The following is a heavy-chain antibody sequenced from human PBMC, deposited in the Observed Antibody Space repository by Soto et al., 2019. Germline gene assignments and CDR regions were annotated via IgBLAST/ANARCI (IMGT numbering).Heavy chain of an antibody. Sequence: QVQLVQSGAEVKKPGSSVKVSCKASGGTFSSYAISWVRQAPGQGLEWMGGIIPIFGTANYAQKFQGRVTITAGESTSTAYIELSGLRSEDTAVYYCARDRGCSGGSCYPNYFYYWGQGTLVTVSS. CDR2: IIPIFGTA. D-gene: IGHD2-15*01. CDR1: GGTFSSYA. CDR3: ARDRGCSGGSCYPNYFYY. J-gene: IGHJ4*02. V-gene: IGHV1-69*12.